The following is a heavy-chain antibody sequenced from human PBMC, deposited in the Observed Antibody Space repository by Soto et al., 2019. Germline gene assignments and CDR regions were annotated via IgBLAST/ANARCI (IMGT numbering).Heavy chain of an antibody. J-gene: IGHJ5*02. CDR1: GFTFSSYA. V-gene: IGHV3-30-3*01. D-gene: IGHD2-8*01. CDR2: ISYDGINK. CDR3: ARDHQLLIPLFDP. Sequence: PGGSLRLSGAASGFTFSSYAIHWVRQAPCKGLEWVAVISYDGINKYYADSVKGRFTISRDNSKKTLYLQMNSLRAEDTAVYYCARDHQLLIPLFDPSGQGTLVTVS.